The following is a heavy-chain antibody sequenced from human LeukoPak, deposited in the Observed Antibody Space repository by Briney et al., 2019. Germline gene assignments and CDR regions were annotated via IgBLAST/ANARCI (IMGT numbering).Heavy chain of an antibody. CDR3: ARRGGERWLQLLDY. D-gene: IGHD5-24*01. J-gene: IGHJ4*02. Sequence: GASVKVSCKVSGYTFTSYGISWVRQAPGQGLEWMGWISAYNGNTNYAQKLQGRVTMTRDTSTSTVYMELSSLRSEDTAVYYCARRGGERWLQLLDYWGQGTLVTVSS. CDR1: GYTFTSYG. CDR2: ISAYNGNT. V-gene: IGHV1-18*01.